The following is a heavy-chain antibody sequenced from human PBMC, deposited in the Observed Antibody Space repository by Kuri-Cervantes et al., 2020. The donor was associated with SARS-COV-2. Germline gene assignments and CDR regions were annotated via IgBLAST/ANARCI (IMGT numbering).Heavy chain of an antibody. CDR3: ARYNYGYWFDY. D-gene: IGHD5-18*01. V-gene: IGHV4-39*01. J-gene: IGHJ4*02. CDR2: IYYSGST. Sequence: GSLRLSCTVSGGSISSSSYYWGWIRQPPGKGLEWIGSIYYSGSTYYNPSLKSRVTISVDTSKNQFSLKLSSVTAADTAVYYCARYNYGYWFDYWGQGTLVTVSS. CDR1: GGSISSSSYY.